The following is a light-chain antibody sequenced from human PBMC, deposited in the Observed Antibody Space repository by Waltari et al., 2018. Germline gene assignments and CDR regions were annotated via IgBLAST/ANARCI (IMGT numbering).Light chain of an antibody. J-gene: IGLJ2*01. CDR1: SLRSFY. CDR2: GQN. CDR3: HSRDTTSTRL. Sequence: SSELTQDPAVSVALGQTVSIPCPGDSLRSFYASWYQQRPGQAPILVLYGQNNRPAGSPDRFSGSTSGNTASLTITRAQAEDEGDYFCHSRDTTSTRLFGGGTRVTV. V-gene: IGLV3-19*01.